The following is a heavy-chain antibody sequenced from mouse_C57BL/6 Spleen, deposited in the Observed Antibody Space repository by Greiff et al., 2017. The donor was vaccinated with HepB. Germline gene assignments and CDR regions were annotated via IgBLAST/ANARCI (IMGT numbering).Heavy chain of an antibody. J-gene: IGHJ3*01. CDR1: GFNIKDDY. Sequence: EVQLQQSGAELVRPGASVKLSCTASGFNIKDDYMHWVKQRPEQGLEWIGWIDPENGDTEYASKFQGKATITADTSSNTAYLQLSSLTSEDTAVYYCTTGVLLSFAYWGQGTLVTVSA. V-gene: IGHV14-4*01. CDR2: IDPENGDT. D-gene: IGHD1-1*01. CDR3: TTGVLLSFAY.